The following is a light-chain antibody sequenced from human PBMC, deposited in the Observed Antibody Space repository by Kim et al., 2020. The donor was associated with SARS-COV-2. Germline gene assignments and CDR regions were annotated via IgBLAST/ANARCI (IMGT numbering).Light chain of an antibody. V-gene: IGKV3-11*01. Sequence: EIVMTQSPATLSLSPGERATLSCRASQSVSNYLAWYQQKPGQAPRLLIYDAYKRATGVPTRFSGSGSGTEFTLTISSLEPEDFAVYYCQQRYTWPQLTFGGGTKLEI. CDR3: QQRYTWPQLT. CDR1: QSVSNY. J-gene: IGKJ4*01. CDR2: DAY.